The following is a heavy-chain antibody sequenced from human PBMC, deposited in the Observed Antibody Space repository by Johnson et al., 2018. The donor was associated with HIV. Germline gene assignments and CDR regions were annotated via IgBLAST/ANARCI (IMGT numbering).Heavy chain of an antibody. CDR3: ARALYFYDSTSPLESEAFDI. Sequence: VQLVQSGGGLVQPGRSLILSCTASGFTFGDYAMSWVLHAPRKGLEWVSYILISSSTIYYADSVKGRFSMSRDNAKNSLYLQMNSLRAEDTALYYCARALYFYDSTSPLESEAFDIWGQGTMVTVSS. J-gene: IGHJ3*02. CDR2: ILISSSTI. D-gene: IGHD3-22*01. V-gene: IGHV3-48*01. CDR1: GFTFGDYA.